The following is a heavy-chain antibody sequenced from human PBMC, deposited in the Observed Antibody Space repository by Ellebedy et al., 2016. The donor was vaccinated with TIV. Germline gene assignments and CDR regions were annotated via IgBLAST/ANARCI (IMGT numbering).Heavy chain of an antibody. D-gene: IGHD5-12*01. Sequence: GESLKISCAASGFTVSSSYMSWVRQTPEKGLEWVAVLYSDGSTYYADSLKGRFTISRDDSRNTLYLQMNSLTVDDTAMYYCARRHSGYSADYWGQGTLVTVSS. CDR3: ARRHSGYSADY. V-gene: IGHV3-53*01. CDR1: GFTVSSSY. CDR2: LYSDGST. J-gene: IGHJ4*02.